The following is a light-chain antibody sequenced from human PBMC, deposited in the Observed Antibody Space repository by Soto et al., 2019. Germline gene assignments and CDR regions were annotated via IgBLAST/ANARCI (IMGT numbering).Light chain of an antibody. Sequence: ETVMTQPPATLSASPGDRASLSCRASQSISTNLAWYQQKPGQAPRLLIYGASTRATGIPARFSGSGSGTEFTLTISSLQSEDFAVYYCQQYNNWPGTFGQGTKVDIK. J-gene: IGKJ1*01. CDR3: QQYNNWPGT. V-gene: IGKV3-15*01. CDR1: QSISTN. CDR2: GAS.